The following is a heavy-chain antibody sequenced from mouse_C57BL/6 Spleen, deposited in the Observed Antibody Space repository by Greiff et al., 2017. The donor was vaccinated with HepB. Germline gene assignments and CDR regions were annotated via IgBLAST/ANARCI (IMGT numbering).Heavy chain of an antibody. CDR1: GYTFTSYG. D-gene: IGHD3-2*02. Sequence: QVQLKQSGAELARPGASVKLSCKASGYTFTSYGISWVKQRTGQGLEWIGEIYPRSGNTYYNEKFKGKATLTADKSSSTAYMELRSLTSEDSAVYFCARSGDSSGLHFAYWGQGTLVTVSA. J-gene: IGHJ3*01. CDR3: ARSGDSSGLHFAY. CDR2: IYPRSGNT. V-gene: IGHV1-81*01.